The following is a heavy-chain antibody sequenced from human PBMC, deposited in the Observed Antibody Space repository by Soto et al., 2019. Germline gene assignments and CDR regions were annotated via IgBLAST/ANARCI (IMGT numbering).Heavy chain of an antibody. V-gene: IGHV3-64*02. CDR1: GFTLRSYA. J-gene: IGHJ4*02. CDR2: ISTNGVST. CDR3: ARGRFDC. Sequence: EVQLVESGEGLVQPGGSLRLSCVASGFTLRSYAMHWVRQAPGKGLDYVSAISTNGVSTYYADSVKGRFIIARDDSKNTLYLHMGSLRAEDMAVYYCARGRFDCCGQGAMVTVSS.